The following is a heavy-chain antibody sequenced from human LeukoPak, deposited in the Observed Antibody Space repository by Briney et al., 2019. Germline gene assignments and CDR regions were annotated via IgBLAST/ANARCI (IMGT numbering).Heavy chain of an antibody. V-gene: IGHV4-59*12. CDR3: AREGGDYGGNSQFWYFDL. Sequence: SETLSLTCTISGGSISSYYWSWIRQPPGKGLEWIGYIYYSGSTKYNPSLKSRVTIAVDTSKNQFSLKLSSVTAADTAVYYCAREGGDYGGNSQFWYFDLWGRGTLVTVSS. CDR2: IYYSGST. D-gene: IGHD4-23*01. J-gene: IGHJ2*01. CDR1: GGSISSYY.